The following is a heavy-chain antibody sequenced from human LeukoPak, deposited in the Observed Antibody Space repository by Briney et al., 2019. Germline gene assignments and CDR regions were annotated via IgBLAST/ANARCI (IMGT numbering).Heavy chain of an antibody. V-gene: IGHV4-61*02. CDR3: ASLLIPNYYYYYLDV. CDR1: GGSISSGSYY. Sequence: PSQTLSLTCTVSGGSISSGSYYWRWLRQPAGQGLEWVGRIYTSGSTNYNPSLKSRVTISVDTSKNQFSLKLSSVTAADTAVYYCASLLIPNYYYYYLDVWGKGTTVTVSS. CDR2: IYTSGST. J-gene: IGHJ6*03. D-gene: IGHD2-21*01.